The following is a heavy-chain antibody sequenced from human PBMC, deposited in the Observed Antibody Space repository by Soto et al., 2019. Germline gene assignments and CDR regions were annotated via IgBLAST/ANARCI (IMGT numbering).Heavy chain of an antibody. D-gene: IGHD3-3*01. CDR1: GGSISSYY. CDR2: IYYSGST. V-gene: IGHV4-59*08. J-gene: IGHJ4*02. CDR3: ARHRTESAFIDY. Sequence: PSGTLTLTCTVSGGSISSYYWSWIRQPPGKGLEWIGYIYYSGSTNYNPSLKSRVTISVDTSKNQFSLKLSSVTAADTAVYYCARHRTESAFIDYWGQGTLVTVSS.